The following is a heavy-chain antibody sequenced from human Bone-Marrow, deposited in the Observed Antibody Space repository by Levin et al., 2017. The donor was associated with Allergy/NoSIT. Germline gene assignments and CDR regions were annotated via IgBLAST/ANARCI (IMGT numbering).Heavy chain of an antibody. CDR2: IIPILNRA. Sequence: ASVKVSCKASGDSLSTYTVSWVRQAPGQGLEWMGRIIPILNRADYARKFQGRVTVTADKSTSTVYMELSSLRSGDTAMYYCARDSTMVPFDYWGQGTLVTVSS. D-gene: IGHD4/OR15-4a*01. J-gene: IGHJ4*02. CDR3: ARDSTMVPFDY. V-gene: IGHV1-69*08. CDR1: GDSLSTYT.